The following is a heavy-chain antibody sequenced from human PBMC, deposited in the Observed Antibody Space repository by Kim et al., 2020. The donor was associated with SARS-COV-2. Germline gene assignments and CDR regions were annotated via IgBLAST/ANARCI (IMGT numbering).Heavy chain of an antibody. J-gene: IGHJ4*02. D-gene: IGHD1-26*01. V-gene: IGHV3-48*02. CDR1: GLAFSGNA. CDR2: ISSSSSTI. CDR3: AREVEWEMHRRLDY. Sequence: GGSLRLSCAASGLAFSGNAMSWVRQAPGKGLEWVSYISSSSSTIYYADSVKGRFTISRDNAKSSLYLQMNGLRDEDTAVYYCAREVEWEMHRRLDYWGQGTLVTVSS.